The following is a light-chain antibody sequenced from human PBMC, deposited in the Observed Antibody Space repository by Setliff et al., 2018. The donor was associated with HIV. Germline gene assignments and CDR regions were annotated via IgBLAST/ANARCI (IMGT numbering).Light chain of an antibody. CDR2: EVS. V-gene: IGLV2-14*03. CDR3: SSYTSTDTWV. J-gene: IGLJ3*02. Sequence: QSVLAQTASESGSPGQSITIACTGTTSDISAFKYISWYQQHPGTAPKLIIYEVSNRPSGVSYRFSGSKSGNTASLTISGLQAEDEADYYCSSYTSTDTWVFGGGTKVTVL. CDR1: TSDISAFKY.